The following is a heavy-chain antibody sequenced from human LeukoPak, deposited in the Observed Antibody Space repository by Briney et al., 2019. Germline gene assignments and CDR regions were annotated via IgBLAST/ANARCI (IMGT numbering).Heavy chain of an antibody. Sequence: GGSLRLSCAASGFTFSSYGMHWVRQAPGKGLEWVAFIRYDGSNKYYADSVKGRFTISRDNSKNTLYLQMNSLRAEDTAEYYCAKDRGCSSTSCARYFDYWGQGTLVTVSS. V-gene: IGHV3-30*02. CDR1: GFTFSSYG. CDR2: IRYDGSNK. CDR3: AKDRGCSSTSCARYFDY. D-gene: IGHD2-2*01. J-gene: IGHJ4*02.